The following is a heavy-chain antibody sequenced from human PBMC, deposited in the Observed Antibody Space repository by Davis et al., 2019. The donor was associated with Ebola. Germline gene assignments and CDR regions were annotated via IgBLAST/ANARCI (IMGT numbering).Heavy chain of an antibody. CDR2: IYYSGST. Sequence: PSETLSLTCTVSGGSISSYYWSWIRQPPGKGLEWIGYIYYSGSTNYNPSLKSRVTISVDTSKNQFSLKLSSVTAADTAVYYCARGGSSSSGFDPWGQGTLVTVSS. D-gene: IGHD6-13*01. J-gene: IGHJ5*02. CDR1: GGSISSYY. V-gene: IGHV4-59*01. CDR3: ARGGSSSSGFDP.